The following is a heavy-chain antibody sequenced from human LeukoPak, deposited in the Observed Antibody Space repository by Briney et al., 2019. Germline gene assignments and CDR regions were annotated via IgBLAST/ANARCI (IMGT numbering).Heavy chain of an antibody. J-gene: IGHJ5*02. D-gene: IGHD6-6*01. V-gene: IGHV4-30-4*08. CDR2: IYYSGST. CDR3: ARKYPDHWFDP. CDR1: GGSISSGGYY. Sequence: SQTLSLTCTVSGGSISSGGYYWSWIRQHPGKGLEWIGYIYYSGSTYYNPSLKSRVTISVDTSKNQFPLKLSSVTAADTAVYYCARKYPDHWFDPWGQGTLVTVSS.